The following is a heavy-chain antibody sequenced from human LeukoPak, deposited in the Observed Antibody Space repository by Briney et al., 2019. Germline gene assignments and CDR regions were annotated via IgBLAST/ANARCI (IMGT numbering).Heavy chain of an antibody. V-gene: IGHV4-59*01. CDR1: GGSISSYY. CDR3: ARGRDNGDPSY. Sequence: SETLSLTCTVSGGSISSYYWSWIRQPLGKGLEWVGYIYYSGSTNYNPSLKSRVTISVDTSKNQFSLKLSSVTAADTAVYYCARGRDNGDPSYWGQGTLVTVSP. D-gene: IGHD3-10*01. CDR2: IYYSGST. J-gene: IGHJ4*02.